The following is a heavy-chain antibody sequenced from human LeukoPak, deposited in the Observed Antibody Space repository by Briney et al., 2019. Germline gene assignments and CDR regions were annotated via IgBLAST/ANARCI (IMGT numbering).Heavy chain of an antibody. CDR2: INPNSGDT. D-gene: IGHD6-13*01. CDR1: GYTFTGYY. J-gene: IGHJ4*02. Sequence: ASVKVSCKASGYTFTGYYMHWVRQAPGQGLEWMGRINPNSGDTNYAQKFQGRVTMTRDTSISTAYMELSRLRSDDTAVYYCARDLKQQLPTVDYWGQGTLVTVSS. CDR3: ARDLKQQLPTVDY. V-gene: IGHV1-2*06.